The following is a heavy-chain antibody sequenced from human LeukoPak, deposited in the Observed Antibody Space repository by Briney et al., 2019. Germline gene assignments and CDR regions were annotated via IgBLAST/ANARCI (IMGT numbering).Heavy chain of an antibody. CDR3: AKDGGSDPDSFDI. D-gene: IGHD2-15*01. V-gene: IGHV1-46*01. CDR1: GYTFTSYN. J-gene: IGHJ3*02. Sequence: ASVKVSCKASGYTFTSYNMHWVRQAPGQGLEWMGIINPSGGSTNYAQKFQGRVTMTRDTSTSTVYMELSSLRSEDTAVYYCAKDGGSDPDSFDIWGQGTMVTVSS. CDR2: INPSGGST.